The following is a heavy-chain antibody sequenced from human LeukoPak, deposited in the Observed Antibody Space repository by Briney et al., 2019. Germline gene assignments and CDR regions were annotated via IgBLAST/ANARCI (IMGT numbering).Heavy chain of an antibody. V-gene: IGHV3-20*04. CDR2: INWNGGYT. CDR1: GFXLNDYY. D-gene: IGHD2-21*01. Sequence: GGSLRLSCAASGFXLNDYYISWIRQAPGKGLEWVSGINWNGGYTGYVDSVKGRFTISRDNAKNSLYLQMNSLRAEDTALYYCARDAIFDYWGRGTLVTVSS. CDR3: ARDAIFDY. J-gene: IGHJ4*02.